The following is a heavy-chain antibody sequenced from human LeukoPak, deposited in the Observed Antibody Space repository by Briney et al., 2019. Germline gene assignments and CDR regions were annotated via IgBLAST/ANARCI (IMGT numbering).Heavy chain of an antibody. CDR3: AKDRTMVRGGSLVAFDY. CDR1: GFTFSSYA. D-gene: IGHD3-10*01. Sequence: PGGSLRLSCAASGFTFSSYAMSWVRQAPGKGLEWVSAISGSGGSTYYADSVKGRFTISRDNSKNTLYLQMNSLRAEDTAVYYCAKDRTMVRGGSLVAFDYWGQGTLVTVSS. CDR2: ISGSGGST. J-gene: IGHJ4*02. V-gene: IGHV3-23*01.